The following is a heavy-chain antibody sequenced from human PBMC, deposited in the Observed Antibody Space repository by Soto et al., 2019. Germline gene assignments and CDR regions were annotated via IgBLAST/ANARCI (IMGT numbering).Heavy chain of an antibody. V-gene: IGHV3-23*01. D-gene: IGHD4-17*01. Sequence: LRLSCAASGFIFSTYAMNWVRQAPGKGLEWVSAISNSGGSTYYAESVRGRFTISRDNSINTLYLQMSSLRTEDTAVYYCAHPRGYGVFDAVDIWGQGTMVTVSS. CDR3: AHPRGYGVFDAVDI. CDR1: GFIFSTYA. J-gene: IGHJ3*02. CDR2: ISNSGGST.